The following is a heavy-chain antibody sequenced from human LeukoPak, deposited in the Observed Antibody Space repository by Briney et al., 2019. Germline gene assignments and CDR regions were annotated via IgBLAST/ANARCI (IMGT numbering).Heavy chain of an antibody. CDR1: GGSMSSYY. D-gene: IGHD5-18*01. V-gene: IGHV4-59*01. CDR2: IYYNGNT. J-gene: IGHJ4*02. CDR3: ARFYSYAYFDY. Sequence: SETLSLTCTVSGGSMSSYYWSWIRQPPGKGLEWIGYIYYNGNTNYNPPPKSRVSISVDTSKNQFSLKLSSVAAADTAVYYCARFYSYAYFDYWGQGTLVTVSS.